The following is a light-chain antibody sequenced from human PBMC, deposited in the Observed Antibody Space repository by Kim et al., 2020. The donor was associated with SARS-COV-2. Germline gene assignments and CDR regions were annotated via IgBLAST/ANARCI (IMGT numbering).Light chain of an antibody. CDR1: SSEVGGYKY. V-gene: IGLV2-14*04. J-gene: IGLJ3*02. CDR2: DVS. Sequence: GQSITISCTGSSSEVGGYKYVSWYQQHPGKAPKLVIYDVSKRPSGVSNRFSGSKSGNTASLTISGLQAEDEADYYCSSYTSSSLWVFGGGTQLTVL. CDR3: SSYTSSSLWV.